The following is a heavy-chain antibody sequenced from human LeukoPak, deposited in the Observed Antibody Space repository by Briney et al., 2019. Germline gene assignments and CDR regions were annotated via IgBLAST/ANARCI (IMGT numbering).Heavy chain of an antibody. CDR2: ISSTSTYI. D-gene: IGHD4-23*01. CDR1: GFTFNTYA. CDR3: ATTNDIGNYYFDF. V-gene: IGHV3-21*01. Sequence: GGSLRLSCAASGFTFNTYAMNWVRQPPGKGLEWVSSISSTSTYIYYTDSVKGRFTISRDNAKSSLYLQMNSLRAEDTALYYCATTNDIGNYYFDFWGQGSLVTVSS. J-gene: IGHJ4*02.